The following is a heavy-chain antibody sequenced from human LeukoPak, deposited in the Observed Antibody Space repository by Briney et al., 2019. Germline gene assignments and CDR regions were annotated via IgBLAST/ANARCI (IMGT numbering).Heavy chain of an antibody. V-gene: IGHV4-39*01. Sequence: SETLSLTCTVSGGSISSSSYYWGWIRQPPGKGLEWIGSIYYSGSTYYNPSLKSRVTISVDTSKNQFSLKLSSVTAADTAVYYCARPLWASNWFDPWGQGTLVTVSS. D-gene: IGHD3-16*01. CDR2: IYYSGST. CDR1: GGSISSSSYY. J-gene: IGHJ5*02. CDR3: ARPLWASNWFDP.